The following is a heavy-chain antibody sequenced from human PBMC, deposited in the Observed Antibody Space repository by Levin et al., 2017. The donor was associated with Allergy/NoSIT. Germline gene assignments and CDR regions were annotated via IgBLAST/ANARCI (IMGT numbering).Heavy chain of an antibody. J-gene: IGHJ4*02. CDR2: IRSKAYGGTT. Sequence: PGGSLRLSCTASGFTFGDYAMSWVRQAPGKGLEWVGFIRSKAYGGTTEYAASVKGRFTISRDDSKSIAYLQMNSLKTEDTAVYYCTTYTVTTAEYWGQGTLVTVSS. V-gene: IGHV3-49*04. CDR3: TTYTVTTAEY. CDR1: GFTFGDYA. D-gene: IGHD4-17*01.